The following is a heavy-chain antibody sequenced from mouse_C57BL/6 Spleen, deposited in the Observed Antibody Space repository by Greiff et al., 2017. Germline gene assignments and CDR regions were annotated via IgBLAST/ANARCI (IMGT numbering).Heavy chain of an antibody. J-gene: IGHJ1*03. CDR3: ARDMVPHWYFDV. V-gene: IGHV3-6*01. CDR2: ISYDGSN. Sequence: EVQLQESGPGLVKPSQSLSLTCSVTGYSIPSGYYWNWIRQFPGNKLEWMGYISYDGSNNYNPSLKNRISITRDTSKNQFFLKLNSVTTEDTATYYCARDMVPHWYFDVWCTGTTVTVSS. D-gene: IGHD2-2*01. CDR1: GYSIPSGYY.